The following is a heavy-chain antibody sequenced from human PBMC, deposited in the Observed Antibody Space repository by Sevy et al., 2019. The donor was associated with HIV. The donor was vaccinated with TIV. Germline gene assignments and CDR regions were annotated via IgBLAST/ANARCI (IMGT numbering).Heavy chain of an antibody. D-gene: IGHD4-17*01. CDR2: VYDSGRT. V-gene: IGHV4-59*03. CDR3: ALTTVVTQGWFDP. J-gene: IGHJ5*02. CDR1: GASITSKY. Sequence: SETLSLTCTVSGASITSKYWSWIRQTPGKGLEWIGYVYDSGRTNYNPSLKSRVTISIDTSRKQFSLRLRSVTAADTAVYYCALTTVVTQGWFDPWGPGTLVTVSS.